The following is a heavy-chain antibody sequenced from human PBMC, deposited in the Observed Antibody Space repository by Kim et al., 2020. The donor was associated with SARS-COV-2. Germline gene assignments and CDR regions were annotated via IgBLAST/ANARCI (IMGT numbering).Heavy chain of an antibody. Sequence: GGSLRLSCAASGFTFSSYGMHWVRQAPGKGLEWVAVISYDGSTKYYADSVEGRFTISRDNSKNTLYLQMNSLRAEGTAVYYCAREGWFGELLGGMDVWGQGATVTVSS. J-gene: IGHJ6*02. V-gene: IGHV3-33*05. D-gene: IGHD3-10*01. CDR3: AREGWFGELLGGMDV. CDR1: GFTFSSYG. CDR2: ISYDGSTK.